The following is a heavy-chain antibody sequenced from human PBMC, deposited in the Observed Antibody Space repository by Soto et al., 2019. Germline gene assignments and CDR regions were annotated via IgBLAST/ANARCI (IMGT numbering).Heavy chain of an antibody. Sequence: GGSLRLSCAASGFTFSSYAMSWVRQAPGKGLEWVSAISGSGGSTYYADSVKGRFTISRDNSKNTLYLQMNSLRAEDTAVYYCAKGEITIVRDPYYMDVWGKRTTVTVSS. D-gene: IGHD3-10*01. CDR1: GFTFSSYA. CDR2: ISGSGGST. J-gene: IGHJ6*03. CDR3: AKGEITIVRDPYYMDV. V-gene: IGHV3-23*01.